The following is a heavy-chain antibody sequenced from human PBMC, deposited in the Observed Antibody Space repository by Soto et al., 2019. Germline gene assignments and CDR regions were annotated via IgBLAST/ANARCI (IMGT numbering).Heavy chain of an antibody. CDR3: VREAYIGYGHAIDH. CDR1: GVTISTYY. CDR2: NYHSGTT. D-gene: IGHD5-12*01. V-gene: IGHV4-59*01. J-gene: IGHJ4*02. Sequence: SETLSLTCAVSGVTISTYYWSWIRQPPGKGLEWIGYNYHSGTTNYNPSLKSRVTIPVDTSKNQFSLRLTSVTAADTAIYYCVREAYIGYGHAIDHWGQGIQVTVSS.